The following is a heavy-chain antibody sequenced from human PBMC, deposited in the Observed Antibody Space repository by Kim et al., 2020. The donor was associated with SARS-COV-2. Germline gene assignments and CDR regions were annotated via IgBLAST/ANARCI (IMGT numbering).Heavy chain of an antibody. J-gene: IGHJ4*02. V-gene: IGHV3-23*01. CDR3: ATDQTPYCGGDCYLFDY. Sequence: VKGRFTISRDNSKDTLYLQMNSLRAEDTAVYYCATDQTPYCGGDCYLFDYWGQGTLVTVSS. D-gene: IGHD2-21*02.